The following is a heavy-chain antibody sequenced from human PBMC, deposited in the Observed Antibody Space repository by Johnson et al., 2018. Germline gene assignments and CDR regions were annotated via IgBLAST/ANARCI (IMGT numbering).Heavy chain of an antibody. J-gene: IGHJ6*03. CDR3: AKVAAAGTGYYYYYYMDV. V-gene: IGHV3-30*18. CDR1: GFTFSSYG. D-gene: IGHD6-13*01. CDR2: ISYDGSNK. Sequence: VQLLESGGGVVQPGRSLRLSCAASGFTFSSYGMHWVRQAPGTGLEWVAVISYDGSNKEYADSVKVRFTISRDNSKNTLYLQMNSLRAEDTAVYYCAKVAAAGTGYYYYYYMDVWGKGTTVTVSS.